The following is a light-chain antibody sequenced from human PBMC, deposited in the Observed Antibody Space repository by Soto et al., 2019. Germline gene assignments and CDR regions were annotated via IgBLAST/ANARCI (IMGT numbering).Light chain of an antibody. Sequence: QSVLTQPASLSGSPGQSVTISCSGTTSDFVNYNYVSWYQHHPGKAPQLILYEVSNSPSGVSSRFSGSKSGNTASLTISCLQAEDDAYYYCSSYTVSTEVVFGGGTKLTVL. V-gene: IGLV2-14*01. CDR3: SSYTVSTEVV. CDR1: TSDFVNYNY. CDR2: EVS. J-gene: IGLJ2*01.